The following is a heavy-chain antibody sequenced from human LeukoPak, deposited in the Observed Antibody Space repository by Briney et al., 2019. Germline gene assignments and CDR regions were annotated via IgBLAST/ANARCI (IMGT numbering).Heavy chain of an antibody. V-gene: IGHV1-18*01. Sequence: ASVKVSCKASGYTFTSFGVSWVRQAPGQGLEWMGWISAHNGNTNYAQKLQGRVTMTTDTSPSTAHMELRSLRSDDPAVYYCARVHYYGSGSRNWFDPWGQGTLVTVSS. D-gene: IGHD3-10*01. CDR1: GYTFTSFG. CDR3: ARVHYYGSGSRNWFDP. J-gene: IGHJ5*02. CDR2: ISAHNGNT.